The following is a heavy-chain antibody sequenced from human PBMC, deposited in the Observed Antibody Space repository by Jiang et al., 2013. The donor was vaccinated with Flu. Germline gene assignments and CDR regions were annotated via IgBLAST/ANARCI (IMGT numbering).Heavy chain of an antibody. V-gene: IGHV1-69*01. Sequence: SSYAISWVRQAPGQGLEWMGGIIPIFGTANYAQKFQGRVTITADESTSTAYMELSSLRSEDTAVYYCARASTGTRSCDYWGQGTLVTVSS. CDR2: IIPIFGTA. D-gene: IGHD1-1*01. CDR3: ARASTGTRSCDY. J-gene: IGHJ4*02. CDR1: SSYA.